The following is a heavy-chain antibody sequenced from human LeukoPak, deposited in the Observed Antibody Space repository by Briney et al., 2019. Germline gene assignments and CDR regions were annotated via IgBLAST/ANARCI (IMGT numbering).Heavy chain of an antibody. CDR2: INHSGST. CDR1: GGSFSGYY. D-gene: IGHD2-2*01. CDR3: ARSLYCSSTSCYYYGMDV. Sequence: SETLSLTCAVYGGSFSGYYWSWIRQPPGKGLEWIGEINHSGSTNYNPSLKSRVTISVDTSKNQFSLKLSSVTAADTAVYYCARSLYCSSTSCYYYGMDVRGQGTTVTVSS. J-gene: IGHJ6*02. V-gene: IGHV4-34*01.